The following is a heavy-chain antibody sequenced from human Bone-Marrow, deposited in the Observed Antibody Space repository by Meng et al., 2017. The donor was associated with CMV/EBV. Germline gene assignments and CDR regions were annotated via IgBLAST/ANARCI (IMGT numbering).Heavy chain of an antibody. J-gene: IGHJ4*02. CDR1: GFTLSSYE. V-gene: IGHV3-48*03. D-gene: IGHD4-17*01. Sequence: GESLKISCAASGFTLSSYEMNWVRQAPGKGLEWVSYINSDTTMYCADSVKGRFTISRDNSKNTLYLQMNSLRAEDTAVYYCAKMADYGDYGKNWGQGTLVTVSS. CDR2: INSDTTM. CDR3: AKMADYGDYGKN.